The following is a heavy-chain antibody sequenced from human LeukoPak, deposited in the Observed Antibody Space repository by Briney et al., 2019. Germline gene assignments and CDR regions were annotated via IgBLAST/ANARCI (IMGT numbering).Heavy chain of an antibody. V-gene: IGHV4-30-4*01. D-gene: IGHD2-8*02. CDR2: IYYSGST. J-gene: IGHJ2*01. CDR3: PRKGVGGDNVKFPLTGNFNL. Sequence: SETLSLTCTVSGGSISSGDYYWSWIRQPPGKGLEWIGYIYYSGSTYYNPSLKSRVTISVDTSKNQFSLKLSSVTAADTAVYYWPRKGVGGDNVKFPLTGNFNLWGGAPWSLSPQ. CDR1: GGSISSGDYY.